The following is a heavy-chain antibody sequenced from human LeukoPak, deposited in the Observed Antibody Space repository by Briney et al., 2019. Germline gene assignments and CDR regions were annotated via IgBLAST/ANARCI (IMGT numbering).Heavy chain of an antibody. CDR2: MNPNSGNT. J-gene: IGHJ6*03. D-gene: IGHD3-16*01. CDR1: GHTFTSYD. Sequence: ASVKVSCKASGHTFTSYDINWVRQATGQGLEWMGWMNPNSGNTGYAQKFQGRVTITRNTSISTAYMELSSLRSEDTAVYYCARTHDALRPPYMDVWGKGTTVTVSS. V-gene: IGHV1-8*03. CDR3: ARTHDALRPPYMDV.